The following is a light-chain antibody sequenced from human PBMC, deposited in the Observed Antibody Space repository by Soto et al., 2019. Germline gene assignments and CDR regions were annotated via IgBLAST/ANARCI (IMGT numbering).Light chain of an antibody. CDR3: QQRRDWPPLT. V-gene: IGKV3-11*01. CDR1: QNVDIY. J-gene: IGKJ4*01. Sequence: EVVLTQSPVTLALSPGERATLSCRASQNVDIYVAWYQQRPGQAPRLLIYDASNRATGIPARFSGGGSGTDFTLTTSSLEPEDFAVYYCQQRRDWPPLTFGGGTKVEIK. CDR2: DAS.